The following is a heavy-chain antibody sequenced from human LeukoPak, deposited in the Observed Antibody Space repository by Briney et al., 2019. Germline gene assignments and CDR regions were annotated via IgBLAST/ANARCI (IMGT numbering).Heavy chain of an antibody. V-gene: IGHV1-69*05. CDR3: ARDRSSSSWYSDFDY. CDR1: GGTFSSYA. D-gene: IGHD6-13*01. CDR2: IIPIFGTA. Sequence: ASVKVSCKASGGTFSSYAISWVRQAPGQGLEWMGGIIPIFGTANYAQKFQGRVTITTDESTSTAYMELSSLRSGDTAVYYCARDRSSSSWYSDFDYWGQGTLVTVSS. J-gene: IGHJ4*02.